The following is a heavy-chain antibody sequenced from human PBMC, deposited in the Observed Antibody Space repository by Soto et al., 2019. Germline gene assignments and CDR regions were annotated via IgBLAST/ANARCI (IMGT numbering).Heavy chain of an antibody. CDR2: ISWNSGSI. CDR1: GFTFDDYA. CDR3: AKDNGYYDILTGYWDH. V-gene: IGHV3-9*01. J-gene: IGHJ4*02. Sequence: GGSLRLSCAASGFTFDDYAMHWVRQAPGKGLEWVSGISWNSGSIGYADSVKGRFTISRDNAKNSLYLQMNSLRAEDTALYYCAKDNGYYDILTGYWDHWGQGTLVTVSS. D-gene: IGHD3-9*01.